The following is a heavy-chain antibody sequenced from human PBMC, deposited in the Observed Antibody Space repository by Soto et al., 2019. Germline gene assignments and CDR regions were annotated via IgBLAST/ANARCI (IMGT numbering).Heavy chain of an antibody. V-gene: IGHV4-34*01. J-gene: IGHJ6*03. D-gene: IGHD4-17*01. CDR3: ARGRIPGWAVTTHYMDV. CDR2: INHSGST. Sequence: QVQLQQWGAGLLKPSETLSLTCAVYGGSFSGYCWSWIRQPPGKGLEWIGEINHSGSTNYNPSLKSRVTISVDTSKNQFSLKLSSVTAADTAVYYCARGRIPGWAVTTHYMDVWGKGTTVTVSS. CDR1: GGSFSGYC.